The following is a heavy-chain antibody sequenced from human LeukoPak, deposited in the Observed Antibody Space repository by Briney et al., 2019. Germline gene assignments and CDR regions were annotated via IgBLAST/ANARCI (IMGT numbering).Heavy chain of an antibody. Sequence: SETLSLTCTVSGGSISSCYLSWIRQPAGKGLEWIGRIYSRVTTYNPSLKSRVTMSADTSRNHVSLTLNSVTAADTAVYYCARDSGTTGEVKFDPWGQGTLVTVSS. J-gene: IGHJ5*02. CDR2: IYSRVT. V-gene: IGHV4-4*07. CDR3: ARDSGTTGEVKFDP. CDR1: GGSISSCY. D-gene: IGHD3-10*01.